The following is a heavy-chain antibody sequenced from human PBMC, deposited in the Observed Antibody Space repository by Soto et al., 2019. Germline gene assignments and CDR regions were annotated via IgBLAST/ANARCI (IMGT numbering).Heavy chain of an antibody. V-gene: IGHV3-23*01. CDR2: ISGSGGST. CDR1: GFTFSSYA. D-gene: IGHD2-2*01. CDR3: AKDHGGSSSWTNWFDS. J-gene: IGHJ5*01. Sequence: PGGSLRLSCAASGFTFSSYAMSWVRQAPGKGLEWVSAISGSGGSTYYADSVKGRFTISRDNSKNTLYLQMNSLRAEDTAVYYCAKDHGGSSSWTNWFDSWGQGTLVTVSS.